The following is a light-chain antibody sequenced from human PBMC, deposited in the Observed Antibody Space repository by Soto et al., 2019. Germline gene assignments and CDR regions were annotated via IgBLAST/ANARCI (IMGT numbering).Light chain of an antibody. CDR1: QGINHY. J-gene: IGKJ3*01. CDR2: ATS. Sequence: DIQMTQSPSSLSASVGDRVTITCRASQGINHYLAWFQQKPGKVPKLLIYATSTLQSGVPSRFSGSGFGTDFTLPISSLQPEDVATYYCQKPNSAPLFFGPGTKVEIK. V-gene: IGKV1-27*01. CDR3: QKPNSAPLF.